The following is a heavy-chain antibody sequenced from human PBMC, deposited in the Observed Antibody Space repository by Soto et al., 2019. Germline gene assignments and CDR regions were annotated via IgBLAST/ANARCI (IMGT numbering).Heavy chain of an antibody. CDR3: ATQLYVSEAFDI. CDR2: IIPILGIA. J-gene: IGHJ3*02. Sequence: QVQLVQSGAEVKKPGSSVKVSCKASGGTFSSYTISWVRQAPGQGLEWMGRIIPILGIANYAQKLQGRVTITADKSTSTAYMELSSLRSEDTAVYYCATQLYVSEAFDIWGQGTMVTVSS. V-gene: IGHV1-69*02. D-gene: IGHD2-8*01. CDR1: GGTFSSYT.